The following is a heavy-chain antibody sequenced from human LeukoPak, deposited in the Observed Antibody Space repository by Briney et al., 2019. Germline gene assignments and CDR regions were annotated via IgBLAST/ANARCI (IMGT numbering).Heavy chain of an antibody. CDR3: ARDPMYYYDSSGYYEGY. CDR1: GYTLTELS. CDR2: IIPIFGTA. Sequence: SVKVSCKVSGYTLTELSMHWVRQAPGKGLGWMGGIIPIFGTANYAQKFQGRVTITADKSTSTAYMELSSLRSEDTAVYYCARDPMYYYDSSGYYEGYWGQGTLVTVSS. V-gene: IGHV1-69*06. D-gene: IGHD3-22*01. J-gene: IGHJ4*02.